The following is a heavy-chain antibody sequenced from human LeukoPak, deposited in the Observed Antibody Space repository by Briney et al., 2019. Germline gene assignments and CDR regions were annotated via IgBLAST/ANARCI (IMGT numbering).Heavy chain of an antibody. CDR1: GYTFTSYG. J-gene: IGHJ4*02. Sequence: ASVKVSCKASGYTFTSYGISWVRQAPGQGLEWMGWISAYNGNTNYAQKLQGRVTMTTDTSTSTAYMELRSLRSDDTAVYYCARTTGYCSSTSCYTPLGYWGQGTLVTVSS. D-gene: IGHD2-2*02. CDR3: ARTTGYCSSTSCYTPLGY. V-gene: IGHV1-18*01. CDR2: ISAYNGNT.